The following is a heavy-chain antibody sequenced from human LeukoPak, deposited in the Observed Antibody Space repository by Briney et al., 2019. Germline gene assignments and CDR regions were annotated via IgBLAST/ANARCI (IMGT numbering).Heavy chain of an antibody. Sequence: GSLRLSCAASGFNFSTYSMNWVRHAPGKGLEWIGYIYYSGTTNYNPSLKSRVSMSVDTSKNQFSLKLSSVTAADTAVYYCAREGDYDSSGYYQNPPGAFDIWGQGTVVTVSS. D-gene: IGHD3-22*01. J-gene: IGHJ3*02. CDR2: IYYSGTT. V-gene: IGHV4-59*01. CDR1: GFNFSTYS. CDR3: AREGDYDSSGYYQNPPGAFDI.